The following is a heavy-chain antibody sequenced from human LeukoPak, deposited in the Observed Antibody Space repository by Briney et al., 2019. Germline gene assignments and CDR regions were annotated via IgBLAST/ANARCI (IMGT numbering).Heavy chain of an antibody. D-gene: IGHD2-8*01. J-gene: IGHJ1*01. CDR3: AKDSMLSPTREYFQH. Sequence: GGSLRLSCAASGFTFSSYGMHWVRQAPGKGLEWVAFIRYDGSNKYYADSVKGRFTISRDNSKNTLYLQMNGLRAEDTDMYYCAKDSMLSPTREYFQHWGQDTLVTVSS. CDR2: IRYDGSNK. V-gene: IGHV3-30*02. CDR1: GFTFSSYG.